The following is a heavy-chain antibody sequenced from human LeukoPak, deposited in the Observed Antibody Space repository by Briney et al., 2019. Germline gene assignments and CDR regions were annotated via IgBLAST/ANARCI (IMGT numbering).Heavy chain of an antibody. J-gene: IGHJ2*01. V-gene: IGHV3-66*01. CDR2: IYSGGGT. Sequence: ASETLSLTCSVSGGSISSYYWSWVRQAPGKGLEWVSVIYSGGGTYYADSVKGRFTISRDNSKNTLYLQMNSLRAEDTAVYYCARDPSDCGGDCYPSSYWYFDLWGRGTLVTVSS. D-gene: IGHD2-21*02. CDR3: ARDPSDCGGDCYPSSYWYFDL. CDR1: GGSISSYY.